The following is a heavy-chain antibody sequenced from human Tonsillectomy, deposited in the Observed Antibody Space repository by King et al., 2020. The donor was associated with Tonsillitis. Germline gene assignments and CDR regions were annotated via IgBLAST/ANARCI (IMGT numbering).Heavy chain of an antibody. J-gene: IGHJ6*03. Sequence: QLQESGPGLVKPSQTLSLTCTVSGGSISSGGYYWSWIRQRPGKGLEWIGYIYYSGSTYYNPSLKSRVTISVDTSKNQFSLKLSSVTAADTAVYYCARGVGDYDFWSGNPDYYYMDVWGKGTTVTVSS. D-gene: IGHD3-3*01. CDR3: ARGVGDYDFWSGNPDYYYMDV. CDR2: IYYSGST. V-gene: IGHV4-31*03. CDR1: GGSISSGGYY.